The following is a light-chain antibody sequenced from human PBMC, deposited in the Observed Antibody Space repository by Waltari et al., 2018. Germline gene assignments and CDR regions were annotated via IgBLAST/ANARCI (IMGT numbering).Light chain of an antibody. CDR2: DAS. CDR1: HDISNY. CDR3: QQYDNLPIT. Sequence: DIQMTQSPSSLSASVGDRVTITCQASHDISNYLNWYQQKPGKAPKLLIYDASNLETGVPSRFSGSGSGTDFTFTISSLQPEDIATYCCQQYDNLPITFGQGTRLEIK. V-gene: IGKV1-33*01. J-gene: IGKJ5*01.